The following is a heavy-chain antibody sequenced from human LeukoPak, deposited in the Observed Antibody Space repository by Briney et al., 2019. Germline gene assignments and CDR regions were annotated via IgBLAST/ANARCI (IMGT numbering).Heavy chain of an antibody. CDR1: GFTFSSYA. V-gene: IGHV3-23*01. D-gene: IGHD4-17*01. Sequence: GGSLRLSCAASGFTFSSYAMNWVRQAPGKGLEWVSFISGSADSTYYADSVKGRFTISRDNSKNTLYLQMISLRTEDTAVYYCAKPTATHFDYWGQGTLVTVSS. J-gene: IGHJ4*02. CDR3: AKPTATHFDY. CDR2: ISGSADST.